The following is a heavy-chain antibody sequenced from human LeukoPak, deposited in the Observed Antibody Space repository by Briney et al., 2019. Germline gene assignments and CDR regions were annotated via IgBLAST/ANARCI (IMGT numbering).Heavy chain of an antibody. D-gene: IGHD3-22*01. J-gene: IGHJ3*02. CDR1: GFTFSSYA. CDR2: ISGSGGST. CDR3: AKARTYYYDSNSPFGAFDI. V-gene: IGHV3-23*01. Sequence: GGSLRLSCAASGFTFSSYAMSWVRQAPGKGLEWVSVISGSGGSTYYADSVKGRFTISRDNSKNTLYLQMNSLRAEDTAVYYCAKARTYYYDSNSPFGAFDIWGQGTMVTVSS.